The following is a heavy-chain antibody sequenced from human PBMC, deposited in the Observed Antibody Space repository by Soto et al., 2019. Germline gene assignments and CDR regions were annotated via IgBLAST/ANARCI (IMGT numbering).Heavy chain of an antibody. CDR2: IIPILGIA. CDR3: ARGGSIVATINLGY. J-gene: IGHJ4*02. D-gene: IGHD5-12*01. CDR1: GGTFSSYT. V-gene: IGHV1-69*02. Sequence: SVKVSCKASGGTFSSYTISWVRQAPGQGLEWMGRIIPILGIANYAQKFQGRVTITADKSTSTAYMELSSLRSEDTAVYYCARGGSIVATINLGYWGQGTLVTVSS.